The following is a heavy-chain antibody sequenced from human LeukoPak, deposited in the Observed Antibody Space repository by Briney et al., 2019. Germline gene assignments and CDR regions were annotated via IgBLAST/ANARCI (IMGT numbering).Heavy chain of an antibody. D-gene: IGHD3-10*01. CDR2: IIPILGIA. CDR1: GGTFSSYA. Sequence: ASVKVSCKASGGTFSSYAISWVRQAPGQGLEWMGRIIPILGIANYAQKFQGRVTITADKSTSTAYMELSSLRSEDTAVYYCASSITMVRETDAFDIWGQGTMVTVSS. V-gene: IGHV1-69*04. CDR3: ASSITMVRETDAFDI. J-gene: IGHJ3*02.